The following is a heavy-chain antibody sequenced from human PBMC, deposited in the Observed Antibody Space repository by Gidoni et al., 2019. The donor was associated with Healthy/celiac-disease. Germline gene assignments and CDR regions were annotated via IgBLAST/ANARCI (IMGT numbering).Heavy chain of an antibody. CDR1: GFTFSSYA. J-gene: IGHJ4*02. CDR2: ISGSGGST. D-gene: IGHD3-22*01. CDR3: AKAGSSGYHYTPPDY. Sequence: EVQLLESGGGLVQPGGSLSLACAASGFTFSSYAMSWVRQAPGKGLEWVSAISGSGGSTYYADSVKGRFTISRDNSKNTLYLQMNSLRAEDTAVYYCAKAGSSGYHYTPPDYWGQGTLVTVSS. V-gene: IGHV3-23*01.